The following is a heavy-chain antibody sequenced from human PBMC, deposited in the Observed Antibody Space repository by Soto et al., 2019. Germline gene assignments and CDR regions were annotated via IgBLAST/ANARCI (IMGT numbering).Heavy chain of an antibody. CDR3: ARDRGYSSSSYYYYMDV. Sequence: QVQLVQSGAEVKKPGSSVKVSCKASGGTFSSYTISWVRQAPGQGLEWMGRIIPILGIANYAQKFQGRVTITEDKSTSTAYMELSSLRSEDTAVYYCARDRGYSSSSYYYYMDVWGKGTTVTVSS. J-gene: IGHJ6*03. V-gene: IGHV1-69*08. D-gene: IGHD6-13*01. CDR2: IIPILGIA. CDR1: GGTFSSYT.